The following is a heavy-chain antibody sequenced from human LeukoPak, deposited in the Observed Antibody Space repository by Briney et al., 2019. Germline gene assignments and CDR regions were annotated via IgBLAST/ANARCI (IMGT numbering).Heavy chain of an antibody. CDR3: AREDSAGPHYSGSGSSFYYYYGMDV. Sequence: GGSLRLSCIGSGFTFGIYSMNWVRHAPGKGLEWVSYIGHTGSVTDYADSVKGRFTVSRDNAKNSLYLQMNTLRAEDTAVYYCAREDSAGPHYSGSGSSFYYYYGMDVWGQGTTVTVSS. V-gene: IGHV3-48*04. J-gene: IGHJ6*02. D-gene: IGHD3-10*01. CDR2: IGHTGSVT. CDR1: GFTFGIYS.